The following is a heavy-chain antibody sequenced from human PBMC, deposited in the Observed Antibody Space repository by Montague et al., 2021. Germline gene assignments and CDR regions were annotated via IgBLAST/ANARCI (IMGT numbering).Heavy chain of an antibody. J-gene: IGHJ6*03. CDR2: ISVSGT. Sequence: FLSLSFSASGFTFSSHAMTWVRQAPGKGLEWVSGISVSGTYYADSVKGRFTISRDNSENTLYLQMNSLGAEDTAVYYCAKDRDGSTWYGLNYMDVWGTGTTVIVSS. CDR3: AKDRDGSTWYGLNYMDV. V-gene: IGHV3-23*01. D-gene: IGHD6-13*01. CDR1: GFTFSSHA.